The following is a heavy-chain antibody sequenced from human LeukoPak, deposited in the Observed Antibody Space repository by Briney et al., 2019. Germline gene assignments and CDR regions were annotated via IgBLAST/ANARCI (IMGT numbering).Heavy chain of an antibody. Sequence: ASVKVSCKASGYTFIGYYMHWVRQAPGQGLEWMGRSNPDSGDTNYAQHFQGRVTMTRDTSITTAYMELNRLTSDDTAVYYCARDHRDSSSSRGYYFDYWGQGTLVTVSS. CDR2: SNPDSGDT. CDR1: GYTFIGYY. D-gene: IGHD6-6*01. CDR3: ARDHRDSSSSRGYYFDY. V-gene: IGHV1-2*06. J-gene: IGHJ4*02.